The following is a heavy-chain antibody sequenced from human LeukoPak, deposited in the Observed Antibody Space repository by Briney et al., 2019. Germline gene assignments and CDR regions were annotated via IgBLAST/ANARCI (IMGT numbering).Heavy chain of an antibody. J-gene: IGHJ4*02. CDR2: IYYSGST. CDR1: GFTFSSYG. CDR3: ARRAELGMRYFDS. Sequence: GSLRLSCAASGFTFSSYGMSWVRQAPGKGLEWIGTIYYSGSTYYNPSLKSRLTISVDTSKNQFSLNLSSVTAADTAVYFCARRAELGMRYFDSWGQGALLTVSS. V-gene: IGHV4-39*01. D-gene: IGHD3-16*01.